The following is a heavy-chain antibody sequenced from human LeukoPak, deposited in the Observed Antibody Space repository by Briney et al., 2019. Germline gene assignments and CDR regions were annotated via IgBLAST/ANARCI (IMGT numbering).Heavy chain of an antibody. CDR1: GFTFSNYA. CDR2: ISYDGTDK. J-gene: IGHJ4*02. Sequence: SLRLSCTASGFTFSNYAMHWVRQAPGKGLHWVAVISYDGTDKYYGDSVKGRFIISRDNSKNTLYVQMTSLRVEDTAVYFCAREYGGYIDFWGQGTLVSVST. D-gene: IGHD4-23*01. CDR3: AREYGGYIDF. V-gene: IGHV3-30*04.